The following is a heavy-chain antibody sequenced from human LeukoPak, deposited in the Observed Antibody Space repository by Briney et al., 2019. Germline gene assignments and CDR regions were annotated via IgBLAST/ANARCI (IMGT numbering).Heavy chain of an antibody. Sequence: GASVKVSCKVSGYTLTDLSMQWVRRAPGEGLEWMGGSDPKDGETIYAQKFQGRVTMTEDTSTDTAFMELNSLSSEDTAVYYCATHLAGLYGDPPLLGYWGQGTLVTVSS. CDR3: ATHLAGLYGDPPLLGY. V-gene: IGHV1-24*01. J-gene: IGHJ4*02. CDR1: GYTLTDLS. CDR2: SDPKDGET. D-gene: IGHD4-17*01.